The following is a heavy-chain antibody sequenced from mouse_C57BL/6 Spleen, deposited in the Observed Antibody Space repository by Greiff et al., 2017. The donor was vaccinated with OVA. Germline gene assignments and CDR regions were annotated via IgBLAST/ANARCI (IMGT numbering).Heavy chain of an antibody. J-gene: IGHJ4*01. V-gene: IGHV10-3*01. Sequence: GGGLVQPKGSLKLSCAASGFTFNTYAMHWVRQAPGKGLEWVARIRSKSSNYATYYADSVKDRFTISRDDSQSMLYLQMNNLKTEDTAMYYCVRGPYYSNYLYYAMDYWGQGTSVTVSS. CDR2: IRSKSSNYAT. D-gene: IGHD2-5*01. CDR3: VRGPYYSNYLYYAMDY. CDR1: GFTFNTYA.